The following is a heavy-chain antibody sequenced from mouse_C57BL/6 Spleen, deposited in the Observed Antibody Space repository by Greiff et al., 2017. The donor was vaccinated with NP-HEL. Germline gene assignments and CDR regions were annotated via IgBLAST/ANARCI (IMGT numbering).Heavy chain of an antibody. Sequence: QVQLKESGAELVKPGASVKISCKASGYAFSSYWMNWVKQRPGKGLEWIGQIYPGDGDTNYNGKFKGKATLTADKSSSTAYMQLSSLTSEDSAVYFCARLGIYYDYPYGFDYWGQGTTLTVSS. V-gene: IGHV1-80*01. D-gene: IGHD2-4*01. CDR2: IYPGDGDT. CDR3: ARLGIYYDYPYGFDY. CDR1: GYAFSSYW. J-gene: IGHJ2*01.